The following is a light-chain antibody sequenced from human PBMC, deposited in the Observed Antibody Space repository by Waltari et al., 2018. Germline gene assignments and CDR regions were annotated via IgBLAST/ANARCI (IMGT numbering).Light chain of an antibody. CDR1: QSISSY. CDR2: AAS. Sequence: DIQMTQSPSSLSASVGDRVTITCRASQSISSYLNWYQQKPGKAPNLLIYAASSLQSGVPSRFSGSGSGTDFTLTISSLQPEDFATYYCQQCYSTPYTFGQGTKLEIK. CDR3: QQCYSTPYT. J-gene: IGKJ2*01. V-gene: IGKV1-39*01.